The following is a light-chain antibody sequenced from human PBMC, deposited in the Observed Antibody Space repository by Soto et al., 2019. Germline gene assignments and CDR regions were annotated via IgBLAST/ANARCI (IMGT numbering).Light chain of an antibody. CDR3: KQSYSTTWT. CDR1: QNIRSY. CDR2: AAS. Sequence: DIQMTQSPSSLSASVGDRVTITCRASQNIRSYLNWYQQKPGTAPKLLISAASSLQSGVQSRFGGSGSGTDFTLTIRRVQLEDFATYYCKQSYSTTWTFGQGTKVDIK. J-gene: IGKJ1*01. V-gene: IGKV1-39*01.